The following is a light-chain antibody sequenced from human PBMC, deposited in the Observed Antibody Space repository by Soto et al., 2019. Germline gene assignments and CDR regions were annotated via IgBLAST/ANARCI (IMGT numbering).Light chain of an antibody. CDR1: QSVYSN. V-gene: IGKV3-15*01. CDR3: QQYQSWPLT. J-gene: IGKJ4*01. Sequence: EIVMTQSPATLSLSPGERATLSCRASQSVYSNLAWYQQKPGQTPRLLIYESSTRATGIPARFSGGGSGTEFTLTIRSLQSEDFAGYFCQQYQSWPLTFGGGTKVEIK. CDR2: ESS.